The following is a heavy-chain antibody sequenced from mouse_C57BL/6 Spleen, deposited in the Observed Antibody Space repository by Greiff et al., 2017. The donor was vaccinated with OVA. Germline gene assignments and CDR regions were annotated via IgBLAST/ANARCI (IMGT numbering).Heavy chain of an antibody. CDR3: ARGANWDYFDY. J-gene: IGHJ2*01. D-gene: IGHD4-1*01. CDR1: GYSITSGYY. V-gene: IGHV3-6*01. Sequence: EVQLQESGPGLVKPSQSLSLPCSVTGYSITSGYYWNWIRQFPGNKLEWMGYISYDGSNNYNPSLKNRISITRDTSKNQFFLKLNSVTTEDTATYYCARGANWDYFDYWGQGTTLTVSS. CDR2: ISYDGSN.